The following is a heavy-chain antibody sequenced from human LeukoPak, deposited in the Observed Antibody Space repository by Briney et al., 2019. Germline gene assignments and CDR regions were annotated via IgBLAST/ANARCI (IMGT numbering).Heavy chain of an antibody. CDR1: GGSFSGYY. Sequence: SETLSLTCAVYGGSFSGYYWSWIRQPPGKGLEWIGEINHSGSTNYNPSLKSRVTISVDTSKNQFSLKLSSVTAADTAVYYCARAPYGYSSSWYGGSGYFQHWGQGTLVTVSS. CDR3: ARAPYGYSSSWYGGSGYFQH. D-gene: IGHD6-13*01. J-gene: IGHJ1*01. CDR2: INHSGST. V-gene: IGHV4-34*01.